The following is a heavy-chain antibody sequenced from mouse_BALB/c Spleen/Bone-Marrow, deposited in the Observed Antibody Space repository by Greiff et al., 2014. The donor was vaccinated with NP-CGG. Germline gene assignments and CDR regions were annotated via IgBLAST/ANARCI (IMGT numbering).Heavy chain of an antibody. CDR1: GYTFTSYW. V-gene: IGHV1S81*02. CDR3: ARGTFNY. Sequence: QVQLQQSGAELVKPGASVELSCKASGYTFTSYWMHWVKQRPGQGLEWIGEINPSNGRTNYNEKFKSKATLTVDKSSSTAYMQLSSLTSEDSAVYYCARGTFNYWGQGTTLTVSS. J-gene: IGHJ2*01. CDR2: INPSNGRT.